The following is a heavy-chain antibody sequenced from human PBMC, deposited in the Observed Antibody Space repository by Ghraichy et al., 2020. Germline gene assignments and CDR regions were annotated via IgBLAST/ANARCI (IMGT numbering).Heavy chain of an antibody. CDR1: GFTFSSYA. CDR3: AKSQLLQMWELSPFDY. CDR2: ISGSGGST. Sequence: GGSLRLSCAASGFTFSSYAMSWVRQAPGKGLEWVSAISGSGGSTYHADSVKGRFTVSRDNAKKMLYLQMNSLRAGDTAVYYCAKSQLLQMWELSPFDYWGQGTLVTVSS. D-gene: IGHD1-26*01. J-gene: IGHJ4*02. V-gene: IGHV3-23*01.